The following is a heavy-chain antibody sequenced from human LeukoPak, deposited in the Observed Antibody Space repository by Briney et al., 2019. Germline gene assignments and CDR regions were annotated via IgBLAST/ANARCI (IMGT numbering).Heavy chain of an antibody. J-gene: IGHJ3*02. CDR1: GFTVSSNY. CDR3: ARSSHYDILTGYSEEDAFDI. V-gene: IGHV3-53*01. D-gene: IGHD3-9*01. Sequence: GGSLRLSCAASGFTVSSNYMSWVRQAPGRGLEWVSVIYSGGSTVYADSVKGRFTISRDTSKNTLYLQMNSLRVEDTAVYYCARSSHYDILTGYSEEDAFDIWGQGTMVTVSS. CDR2: IYSGGST.